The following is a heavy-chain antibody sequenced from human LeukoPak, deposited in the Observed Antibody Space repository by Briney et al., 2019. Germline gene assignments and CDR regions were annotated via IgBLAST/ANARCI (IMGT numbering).Heavy chain of an antibody. D-gene: IGHD2-15*01. CDR3: ARTLVVAAHYYFDS. J-gene: IGHJ4*02. CDR2: VRKKTNSYTT. Sequence: GGSLRPSCAASGFTFSDHYMDWVRQAPGKGLEWVGRVRKKTNSYTTEYAASVKGRFTISRDDSKNSLYLQMNSLKTEDTAVYYCARTLVVAAHYYFDSWGQGSLVTVSS. V-gene: IGHV3-72*01. CDR1: GFTFSDHY.